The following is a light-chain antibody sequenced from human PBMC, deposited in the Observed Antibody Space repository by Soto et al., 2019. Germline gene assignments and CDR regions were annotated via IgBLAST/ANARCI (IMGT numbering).Light chain of an antibody. J-gene: IGKJ1*01. CDR1: QSISDW. CDR2: KAS. V-gene: IGKV1-5*03. Sequence: EIQMTQSPSTLSASVGDRVTITCRASQSISDWLAWYQQKPGEIPKLLIYKASTLETGVPSRFSGGGSETDFTLTISSLQPDDFATYYCQQYRTLASFGQGTKVDTK. CDR3: QQYRTLAS.